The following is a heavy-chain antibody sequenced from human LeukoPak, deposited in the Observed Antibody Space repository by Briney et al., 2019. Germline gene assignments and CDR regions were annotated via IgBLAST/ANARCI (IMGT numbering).Heavy chain of an antibody. CDR1: GGSIRNF. Sequence: SETLSLTCSVSGGSIRNFWSWLRQSAGKGLEHIGRIYTTGSTNYNPSLRSRVTMSVDTSRNQFSLNLKSVNAADTAVYYCARAGYTSTWTLDYWGQGILVTVSS. V-gene: IGHV4-4*07. CDR3: ARAGYTSTWTLDY. CDR2: IYTTGST. J-gene: IGHJ4*02. D-gene: IGHD6-13*01.